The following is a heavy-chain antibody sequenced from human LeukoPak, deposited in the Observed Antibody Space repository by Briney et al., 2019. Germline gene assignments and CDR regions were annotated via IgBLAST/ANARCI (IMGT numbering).Heavy chain of an antibody. Sequence: GGSLRLSCAASGFTFSSYGMSWVRQAPGKGLEWVAFIRYDGSNKYYADSVKGRFTISRDNSKNTLYLQMNSLRAEDTAVYYCVAARHYYYYMDVWGKGTTVTISS. D-gene: IGHD2-15*01. CDR2: IRYDGSNK. CDR1: GFTFSSYG. CDR3: VAARHYYYYMDV. J-gene: IGHJ6*03. V-gene: IGHV3-30*02.